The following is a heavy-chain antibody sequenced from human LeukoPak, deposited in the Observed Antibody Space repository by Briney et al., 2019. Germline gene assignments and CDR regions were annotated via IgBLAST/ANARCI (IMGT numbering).Heavy chain of an antibody. Sequence: PSETLSLTCTVSGGSISGYYWSWIRQPPGKGLEWIGYSYYSGSTNYNPSLKSRVTISIDTSKNQFSLKLSSVTAADTAVYYCARAPGDTSMVNQRDHYYYYAMDVWGQGTTVIVSS. CDR1: GGSISGYY. J-gene: IGHJ6*02. CDR2: SYYSGST. D-gene: IGHD5-18*01. CDR3: ARAPGDTSMVNQRDHYYYYAMDV. V-gene: IGHV4-59*01.